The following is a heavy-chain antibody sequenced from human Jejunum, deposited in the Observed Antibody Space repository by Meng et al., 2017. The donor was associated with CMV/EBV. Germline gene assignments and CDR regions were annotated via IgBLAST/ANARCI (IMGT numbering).Heavy chain of an antibody. CDR3: ARTRLMRSYCDY. D-gene: IGHD1-26*01. Sequence: SGGSLSSNSYYWGWIRQPPGKGLEWIGNIYYSGNTYYNPSLKSRVTTSVDMSKNQFSLKLSSVTAADTAVYYCARTRLMRSYCDYWGQGTLVTVSS. J-gene: IGHJ4*02. CDR2: IYYSGNT. V-gene: IGHV4-39*07. CDR1: GGSLSSNSYY.